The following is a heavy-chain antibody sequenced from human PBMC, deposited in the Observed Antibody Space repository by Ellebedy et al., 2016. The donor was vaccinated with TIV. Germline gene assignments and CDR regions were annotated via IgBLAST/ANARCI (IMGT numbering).Heavy chain of an antibody. D-gene: IGHD3-10*01. Sequence: GGSLRLSXAASGFTFSSYKMTWVRQAPGKGLEWVATIKQDGSEGYYVDSVKGRFTISRDNAKNSLYLQMNSLRAEDTAVYYCARTLLWFGELQVLGNWFDPWGQGTLVTVSS. CDR3: ARTLLWFGELQVLGNWFDP. J-gene: IGHJ5*02. V-gene: IGHV3-7*03. CDR2: IKQDGSEG. CDR1: GFTFSSYK.